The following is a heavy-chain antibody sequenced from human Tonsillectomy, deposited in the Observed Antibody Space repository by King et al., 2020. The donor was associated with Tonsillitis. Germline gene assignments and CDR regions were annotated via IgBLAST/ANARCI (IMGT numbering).Heavy chain of an antibody. CDR1: GGSISSSSYY. D-gene: IGHD3-10*01. CDR3: ARHRKVVGSGSYVGFDY. CDR2: IYYSGST. V-gene: IGHV4-39*01. J-gene: IGHJ4*02. Sequence: QLQESGPGLVKPSETLSLTCTVSGGSISSSSYYWGWIRQPPGKGLEWIGSIYYSGSTYYNPSLKSRVTISVDTSKNQFSLKLSSVTAADTAVYYCARHRKVVGSGSYVGFDYWGQGTLVTVSS.